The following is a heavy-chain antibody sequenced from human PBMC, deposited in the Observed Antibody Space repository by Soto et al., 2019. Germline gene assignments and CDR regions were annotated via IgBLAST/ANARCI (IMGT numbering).Heavy chain of an antibody. Sequence: GGSLRLSCAASGFTFSSYSMNWVRQAPGKGLEWVSSISSSSSYIYYADSVKGRFTISRDNAKNTLYLQMNSLRAEDTAVYYCARVIWTYYYDSTAFDIWGQGTMVTVSS. CDR2: ISSSSSYI. D-gene: IGHD3-10*01. V-gene: IGHV3-21*01. CDR1: GFTFSSYS. CDR3: ARVIWTYYYDSTAFDI. J-gene: IGHJ3*02.